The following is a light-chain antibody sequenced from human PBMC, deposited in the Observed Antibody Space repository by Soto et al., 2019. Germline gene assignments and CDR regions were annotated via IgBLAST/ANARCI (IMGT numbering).Light chain of an antibody. Sequence: QSALTQPASVSGSPGQSITISCTGTSSDVGGYNYVSWYQQHPGKAPKLMIYDVSNRPSGVSNRFSGSKSGNTASLTISGLQAEDEADYYCSSYTSSSRVFGTGTKLTGL. CDR1: SSDVGGYNY. CDR2: DVS. V-gene: IGLV2-14*01. CDR3: SSYTSSSRV. J-gene: IGLJ1*01.